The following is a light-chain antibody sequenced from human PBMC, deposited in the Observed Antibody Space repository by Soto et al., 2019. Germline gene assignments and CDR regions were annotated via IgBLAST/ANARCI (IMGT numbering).Light chain of an antibody. CDR1: QSVSSSY. J-gene: IGKJ1*01. CDR3: QQHGSSPWT. V-gene: IGKV3-20*01. Sequence: ESVLTQSPGTRSLSPGERATLSCRARQSVSSSYLAWYQQRPGQAPRLLIYGASIRATGIPDRFSGSGSGTDFTLTISRLEPEDFAVYFCQQHGSSPWTFGQGTKVAIK. CDR2: GAS.